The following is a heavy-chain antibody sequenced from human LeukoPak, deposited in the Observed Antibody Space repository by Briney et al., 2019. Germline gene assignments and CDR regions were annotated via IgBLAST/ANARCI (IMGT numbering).Heavy chain of an antibody. Sequence: GGSLRLSCAASGFTFSSYEMNWVRQAPGKGLEWVSYISSSGSTIYYADSVKGRFTISRDNSKNSLYLQMNSLRAEDTALYYCAKGAPSGYYYYMDVWGKGTTVTVSS. CDR2: ISSSGSTI. CDR1: GFTFSSYE. V-gene: IGHV3-48*03. CDR3: AKGAPSGYYYYMDV. D-gene: IGHD3-10*01. J-gene: IGHJ6*03.